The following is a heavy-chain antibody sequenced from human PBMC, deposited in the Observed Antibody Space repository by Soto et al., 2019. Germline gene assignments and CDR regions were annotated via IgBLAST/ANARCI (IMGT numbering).Heavy chain of an antibody. CDR2: MNPNSGNT. Sequence: ASVKVSCKASGYTFTSYYINWVRQATGQGLEWMGWMNPNSGNTGYAQKFQGRVTMTRNTSISTAYMELSSLRSEDTAVYYCARGVRYFDWNGIFDAYWGQGALVTVSS. CDR1: GYTFTSYY. V-gene: IGHV1-8*01. D-gene: IGHD3-9*01. J-gene: IGHJ4*02. CDR3: ARGVRYFDWNGIFDAY.